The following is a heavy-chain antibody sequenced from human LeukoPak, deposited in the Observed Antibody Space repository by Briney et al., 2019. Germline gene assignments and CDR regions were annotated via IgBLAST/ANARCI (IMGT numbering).Heavy chain of an antibody. V-gene: IGHV3-7*01. Sequence: QSGGSLRLSCAASGFTFRTYWMSWVRQAPGKGLEWVASMDEDGSEKYYVDSVKGRFTISRDNAKNSLYLQMNSLRVEDTAVYYCARDSWPFDYWGQGTLVTVSS. CDR1: GFTFRTYW. CDR2: MDEDGSEK. CDR3: ARDSWPFDY. J-gene: IGHJ4*02.